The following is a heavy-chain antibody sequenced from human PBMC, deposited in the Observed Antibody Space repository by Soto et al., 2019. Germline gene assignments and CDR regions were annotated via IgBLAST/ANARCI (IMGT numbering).Heavy chain of an antibody. CDR1: GYTFTSYY. CDR2: INPSGGST. J-gene: IGHJ5*02. V-gene: IGHV1-46*01. D-gene: IGHD3-9*01. Sequence: QVQLVQSGAEVKKPGASVKVSCKASGYTFTSYYMHWVRQAPGQGLEWMGIINPSGGSTSYAQKFQGRVTMTRDTSTSTVYMELSSLRSEDTAVYYCARDHIRLDWLLYPSRTGFDPWGQGTLVTVSS. CDR3: ARDHIRLDWLLYPSRTGFDP.